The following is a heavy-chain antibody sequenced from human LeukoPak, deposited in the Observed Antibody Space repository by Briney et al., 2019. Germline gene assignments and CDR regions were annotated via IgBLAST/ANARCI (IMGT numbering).Heavy chain of an antibody. Sequence: GGPLRLSCAASGFTFSSYVMSWVRQAPGKGLEWVSAISGSGGSTYYADSVKGRFTISRDNSKNTLYLQMNSLRAEDTAVYYCAKDIAVAGFYYYYGMDVWGQGTTVTVSS. D-gene: IGHD6-19*01. CDR2: ISGSGGST. CDR1: GFTFSSYV. J-gene: IGHJ6*02. V-gene: IGHV3-23*01. CDR3: AKDIAVAGFYYYYGMDV.